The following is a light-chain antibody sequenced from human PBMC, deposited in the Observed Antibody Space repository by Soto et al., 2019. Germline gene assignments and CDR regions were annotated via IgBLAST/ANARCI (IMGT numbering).Light chain of an antibody. J-gene: IGLJ1*01. V-gene: IGLV2-8*01. CDR2: EVS. CDR1: SSDVGGYHY. CDR3: SSYAVSNVYV. Sequence: QSALTQPPSASGSPGQSVTISCTGTSSDVGGYHYVSWYQQHPGKAPKLMIYEVSKRPSGVPDPFSGSKSGNTASLTVSGLQAEDEADYYCSSYAVSNVYVFGTGTKVTVL.